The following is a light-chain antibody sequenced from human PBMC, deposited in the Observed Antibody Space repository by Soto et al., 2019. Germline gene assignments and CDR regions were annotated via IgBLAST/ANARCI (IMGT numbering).Light chain of an antibody. CDR2: DVS. CDR1: SSDVGGYDY. CDR3: SSYTSSSTYV. V-gene: IGLV2-14*03. J-gene: IGLJ1*01. Sequence: QSALTQPASVSGSPGQSITISCTGTSSDVGGYDYVSWYQQHPGKAPKLIIYDVSYRPLGVSNRFSGSKSGNTASLTISGLQAEDEADYYCSSYTSSSTYVFGTGTKLTVL.